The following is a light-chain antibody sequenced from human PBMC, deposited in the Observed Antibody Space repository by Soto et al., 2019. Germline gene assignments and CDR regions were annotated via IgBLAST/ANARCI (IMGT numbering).Light chain of an antibody. V-gene: IGKV3-15*01. Sequence: ELVLTPSPATLSVSPGELAPFSCRPSQSVSSNLAWYQQKPGQAPRLLIYGASIRATGIPARFSGSGSGTEFTLTISTLQSEDFAIYYCQHYNNWPPWTFGQGTKVDIK. CDR1: QSVSSN. J-gene: IGKJ1*01. CDR2: GAS. CDR3: QHYNNWPPWT.